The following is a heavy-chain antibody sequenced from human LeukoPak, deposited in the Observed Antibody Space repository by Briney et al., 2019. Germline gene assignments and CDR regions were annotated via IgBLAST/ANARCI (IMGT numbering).Heavy chain of an antibody. D-gene: IGHD3-10*01. CDR1: GFTFSSYA. CDR3: AKDRFGELYIEYFQH. Sequence: GGSLRLSCAASGFTFSSYAMSWVRQAPGKGLEWVSAISGSGGSTYYADSVKGRFTISRDNSKNTLYLQMNSLRAENTAVYYCAKDRFGELYIEYFQHWGQGTLVTVSS. CDR2: ISGSGGST. J-gene: IGHJ1*01. V-gene: IGHV3-23*01.